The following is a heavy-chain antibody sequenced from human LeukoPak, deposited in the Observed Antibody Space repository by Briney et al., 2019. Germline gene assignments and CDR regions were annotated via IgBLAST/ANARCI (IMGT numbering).Heavy chain of an antibody. D-gene: IGHD2-2*01. CDR1: GYTFTGYY. CDR2: SNPNSGGT. J-gene: IGHJ6*04. V-gene: IGHV1-2*04. CDR3: ARGRGTYCSSTSCYYYYYYGMDV. Sequence: ASVKVSCKASGYTFTGYYTHWVRQAPGQGLEGMGWSNPNSGGTNYAQRFQGWVTMTRDTSISTAYMALSRLKSDETAVYYCARGRGTYCSSTSCYYYYYYGMDVWGKGTTVTVSS.